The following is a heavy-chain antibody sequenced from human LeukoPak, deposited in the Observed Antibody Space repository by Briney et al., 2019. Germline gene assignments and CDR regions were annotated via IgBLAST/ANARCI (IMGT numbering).Heavy chain of an antibody. V-gene: IGHV3-30*18. D-gene: IGHD2-15*01. J-gene: IGHJ4*02. CDR2: ISSDGSNE. Sequence: GGSLRLSCAASGFTFSSYGMHWVRQAPGQGLEWVAVISSDGSNEYYADSVKGRFTISRDNSKNTLCLQMNSLRAEDTAVYYCAKDRGYCSGGSCYYIDYWGQGTLVTVSS. CDR1: GFTFSSYG. CDR3: AKDRGYCSGGSCYYIDY.